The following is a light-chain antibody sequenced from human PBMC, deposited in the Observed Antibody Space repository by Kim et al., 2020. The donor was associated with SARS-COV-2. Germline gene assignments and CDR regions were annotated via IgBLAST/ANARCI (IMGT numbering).Light chain of an antibody. CDR3: HYSSSFRHT. J-gene: IGKJ1*01. Sequence: EIVLTQSPDFQAVTPKEKVTIACRASQSIADHLHWYQQKPDQSPKLIVKYASQSISGVPSRFSGSGSGTEFTLIIYSLEPEDAAVYYCHYSSSFRHTFGPGTKVDIK. CDR1: QSIADH. V-gene: IGKV6D-21*02. CDR2: YAS.